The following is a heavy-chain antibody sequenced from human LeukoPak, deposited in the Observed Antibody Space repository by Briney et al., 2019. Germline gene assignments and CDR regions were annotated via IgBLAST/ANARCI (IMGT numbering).Heavy chain of an antibody. J-gene: IGHJ3*02. CDR3: ARAVIVVESQSIPWLFDI. Sequence: NPSETLSLTCTVSGGSISSGDYYWSWIRQPPGKGLEWIGYIYYSGSTYYNPSLKSRVTISVDTSKNQFSLKLSSVTAADTAVYYCARAVIVVESQSIPWLFDIWGQGTMVTVSS. V-gene: IGHV4-30-4*01. CDR2: IYYSGST. CDR1: GGSISSGDYY. D-gene: IGHD2-2*01.